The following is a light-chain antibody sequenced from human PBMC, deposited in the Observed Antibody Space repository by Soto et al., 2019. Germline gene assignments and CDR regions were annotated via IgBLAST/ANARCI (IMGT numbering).Light chain of an antibody. Sequence: DIQMTQSPSTLSASVGDRVTITFRASQSISSWLAWYQQKPGKAPKLLIYDASSLESGVPSRFSVSGSGTEFTLTISSLKPEDFATYYGLQHSSYPWTFGQGTKVDIK. CDR1: QSISSW. CDR2: DAS. J-gene: IGKJ1*01. CDR3: LQHSSYPWT. V-gene: IGKV1-5*01.